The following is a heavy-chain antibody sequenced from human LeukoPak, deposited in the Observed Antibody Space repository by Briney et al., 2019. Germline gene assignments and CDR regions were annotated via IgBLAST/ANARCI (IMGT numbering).Heavy chain of an antibody. CDR3: SRERRFLEWFLLDS. CDR2: IRNKAYGGTA. D-gene: IGHD3-3*01. V-gene: IGHV3-49*04. Sequence: GRSLRLSCTTSGFTFGDYSMSWVRQAPRKGLEWVGFIRNKAYGGTAEYAASVKGRFTISRDDSTSIAYLQMNSLKTEDTAVYYCSRERRFLEWFLLDSWGQGTLVTVSS. CDR1: GFTFGDYS. J-gene: IGHJ4*02.